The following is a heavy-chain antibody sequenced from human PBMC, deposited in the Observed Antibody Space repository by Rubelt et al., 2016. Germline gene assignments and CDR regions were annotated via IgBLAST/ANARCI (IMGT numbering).Heavy chain of an antibody. Sequence: GSLRLSCVASGFTFSSYAMSWVRQAPGKGLEWVSTISGSGGTTYYADSVRGRLTISRDNSKKTLYLQVNSLRAEDTAVYYCAKDFAYYDSSGSDYWGQGTLVTVSS. V-gene: IGHV3-23*01. CDR2: ISGSGGTT. D-gene: IGHD3-22*01. CDR1: GFTFSSYA. CDR3: AKDFAYYDSSGSDY. J-gene: IGHJ4*02.